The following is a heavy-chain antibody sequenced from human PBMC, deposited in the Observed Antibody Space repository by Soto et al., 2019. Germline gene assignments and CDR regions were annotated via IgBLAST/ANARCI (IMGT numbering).Heavy chain of an antibody. J-gene: IGHJ4*02. Sequence: SGPTLVNPTETLTLTCTVSGFSLSNARMGVSWIRQPPGKALEWLAHIFSNDEKSYSTSLKSRLTISKDTSKSQVVLTMTNMDPVDTATYYCARAPTTYYDYVWGPKDPDPLYYFDYWGQGTLVTVSS. CDR1: GFSLSNARMG. V-gene: IGHV2-26*01. CDR2: IFSNDEK. CDR3: ARAPTTYYDYVWGPKDPDPLYYFDY. D-gene: IGHD3-16*01.